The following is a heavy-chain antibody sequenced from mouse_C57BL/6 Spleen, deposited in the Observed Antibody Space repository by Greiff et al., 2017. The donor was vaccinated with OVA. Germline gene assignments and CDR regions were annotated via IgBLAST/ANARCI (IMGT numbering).Heavy chain of an antibody. Sequence: EVQLQESGPELVKPGASVKIPCKASGYTFTDYNMDWVKQSHGKSLEWIGDINPNNGGTIYNQKFKGKATLTVDKSSSTAYMELRSLPSEDTAVYYCARAGRDYYGSSYYFDYWGQGTTLTVSS. CDR3: ARAGRDYYGSSYYFDY. V-gene: IGHV1-18*01. D-gene: IGHD1-1*01. CDR2: INPNNGGT. CDR1: GYTFTDYN. J-gene: IGHJ2*01.